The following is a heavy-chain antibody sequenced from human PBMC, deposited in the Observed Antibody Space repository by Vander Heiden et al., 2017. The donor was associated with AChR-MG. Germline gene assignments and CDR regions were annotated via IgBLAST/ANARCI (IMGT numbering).Heavy chain of an antibody. CDR1: GGSISRGGYY. V-gene: IGHV4-31*03. D-gene: IGHD3-3*01. CDR2: IYYSGST. Sequence: QVQLQESGPGLVKPSQTLSLTCTVSGGSISRGGYYWGWIRQHPGKGLEWIGYIYYSGSTYYNPSLKSRVTISVDTSKNQFSLKLSSVTAADTAVYYCARVTYDFWSGQTFILHWGQGTLVTVSS. J-gene: IGHJ4*02. CDR3: ARVTYDFWSGQTFILH.